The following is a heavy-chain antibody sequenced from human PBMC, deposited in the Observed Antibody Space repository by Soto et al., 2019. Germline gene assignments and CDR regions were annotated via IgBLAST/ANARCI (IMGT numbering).Heavy chain of an antibody. J-gene: IGHJ4*02. CDR2: IYYSGST. CDR1: GGSISSYY. D-gene: IGHD6-6*01. CDR3: ARAGVSIAAHFDY. V-gene: IGHV4-59*01. Sequence: SETLSLTCTVSGGSISSYYWSWIRQPPGKGLEWIGYIYYSGSTNYNPSLKSRVTISVDTSKNQFSLKLSSVTAADTAVYYCARAGVSIAAHFDYWGQGTLVTVSS.